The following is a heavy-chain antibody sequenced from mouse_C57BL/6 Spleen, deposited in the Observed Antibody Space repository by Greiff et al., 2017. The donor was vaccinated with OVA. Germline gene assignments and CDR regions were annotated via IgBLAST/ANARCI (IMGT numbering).Heavy chain of an antibody. CDR1: GYTFTSYW. CDR2: IYPNSGST. CDR3: ARKDSIYFDY. Sequence: QVQLQQPGAELVKPGASVKLSCKASGYTFTSYWMHWVKQRPGQGLEWIGMIYPNSGSTNYNEKFKSKATLTVDKSSSTAYMQLSSLTSEDSAVYYCARKDSIYFDYWGQGTTLTVSS. V-gene: IGHV1-64*01. J-gene: IGHJ2*01. D-gene: IGHD2-10*02.